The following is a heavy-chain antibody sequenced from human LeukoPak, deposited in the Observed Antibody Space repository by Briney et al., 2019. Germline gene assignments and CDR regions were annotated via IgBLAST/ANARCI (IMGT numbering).Heavy chain of an antibody. D-gene: IGHD2-15*01. J-gene: IGHJ4*02. CDR2: INPNSGGT. V-gene: IGHV1-2*06. Sequence: ASVKVSCKASGYTFTGYYMHWVRQAPGQGLEWIGRINPNSGGTNYAQKFQGRVTTTRDTSISTAYMELSRLRSDDTAVYYCARERAGLPIDYWGQGTLVTVSS. CDR3: ARERAGLPIDY. CDR1: GYTFTGYY.